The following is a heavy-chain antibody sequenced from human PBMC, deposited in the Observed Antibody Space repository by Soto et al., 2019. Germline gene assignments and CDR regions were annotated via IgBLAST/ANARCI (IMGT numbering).Heavy chain of an antibody. CDR3: ARSLLYGDYAFTINYYYYGMDV. Sequence: SETLSLTCTVSGGSISSGDYYWSWIRQPPGKGLEWIGYIYYSGSTYYDPSLKSRVTISVDTSKNQFSLKLSSVTAADTAVYYCARSLLYGDYAFTINYYYYGMDVWGKGTTVTVSS. J-gene: IGHJ6*04. CDR2: IYYSGST. D-gene: IGHD4-17*01. V-gene: IGHV4-30-4*01. CDR1: GGSISSGDYY.